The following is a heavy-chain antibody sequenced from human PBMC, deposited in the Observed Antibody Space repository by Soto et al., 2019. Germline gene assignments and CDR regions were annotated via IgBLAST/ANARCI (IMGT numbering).Heavy chain of an antibody. V-gene: IGHV4-34*01. CDR2: INHSGST. J-gene: IGHJ6*02. CDR3: ARGDRRCSSTSCYPGDYYYYGMDV. Sequence: SETLSLTCAVYGGSFSGYYWSWIRQPPGKGLEWIGEINHSGSTNYNPSLKSRVTISVDTSKNQFSLKLSSVTAADTAVYYCARGDRRCSSTSCYPGDYYYYGMDVWGQGTTVTVSS. D-gene: IGHD2-2*01. CDR1: GGSFSGYY.